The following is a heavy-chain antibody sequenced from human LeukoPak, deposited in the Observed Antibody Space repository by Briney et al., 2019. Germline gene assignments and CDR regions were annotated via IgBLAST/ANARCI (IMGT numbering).Heavy chain of an antibody. D-gene: IGHD6-19*01. CDR1: GGSISSYY. V-gene: IGHV4-59*01. CDR2: IYYSGST. CDR3: ARDSPGAVAGGGPGWFDP. J-gene: IGHJ5*02. Sequence: PSETLCLTCTVSGGSISSYYWSWIRQPPGKGLEWIGYIYYSGSTNYNPSLKSRVTISVDTSKNQFSLKLSSVTAADTAVYYCARDSPGAVAGGGPGWFDPWGQGTLVTVSS.